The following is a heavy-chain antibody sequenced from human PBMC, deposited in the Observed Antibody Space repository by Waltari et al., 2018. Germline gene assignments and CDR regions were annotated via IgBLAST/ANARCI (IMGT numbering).Heavy chain of an antibody. J-gene: IGHJ2*01. D-gene: IGHD5-12*01. CDR1: GCMLRREA. CDR2: ISGSDGRA. CDR3: AKDLGGYSGAHWYFDV. V-gene: IGHV3-23*04. Sequence: EVQLVESGGGSVQPGGSLRLACAASGCMLRREARRGVRQAPGKGLGWVSSISGSDGRANYADSAKGRFTISRDNFKNTLFLEMNSLRADDAAVYYCAKDLGGYSGAHWYFDVWGRGTLVTVSS.